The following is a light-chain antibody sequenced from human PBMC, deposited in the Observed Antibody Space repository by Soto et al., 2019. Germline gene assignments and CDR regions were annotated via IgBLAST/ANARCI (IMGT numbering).Light chain of an antibody. CDR2: GVY. J-gene: IGKJ1*01. CDR3: QNYGYSQWT. Sequence: IVLTQSPGTLSLSPGERATLSCRASQTGNNNYLAWYQHKSGQAPRLLIYGVYTRASGIPDRFSGSGSGTECTLTITRLEPEDSAVYFCQNYGYSQWTFGQGTKVEIK. CDR1: QTGNNNY. V-gene: IGKV3-20*01.